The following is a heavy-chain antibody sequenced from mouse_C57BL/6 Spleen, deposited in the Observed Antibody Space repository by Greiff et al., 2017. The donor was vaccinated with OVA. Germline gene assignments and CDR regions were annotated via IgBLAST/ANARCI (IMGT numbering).Heavy chain of an antibody. V-gene: IGHV1-74*01. D-gene: IGHD1-1*01. CDR2: IHPSDSAN. CDR1: GYTFTSYW. J-gene: IGHJ1*03. CDR3: AIYGNGSSYWYYGG. Sequence: QVQLLQPGAELVTPAPSVTVSCKASGYTFTSYWVNWVSQPPGQGLEWMGRIHPSDSANNYYQKFNGQATCTVDKTSSTVYMQLSSLTSEDAAFYYGAIYGNGSSYWYYGGWGTGTTVTFS.